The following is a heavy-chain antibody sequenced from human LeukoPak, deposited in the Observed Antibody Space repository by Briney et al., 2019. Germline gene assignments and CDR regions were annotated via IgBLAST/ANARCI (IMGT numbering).Heavy chain of an antibody. J-gene: IGHJ2*01. Sequence: SETLSLTCTVSGGSISSYYWSWIRQPPGKGLEWIGYIYYSGSTNYNPSLKSRVTISVDTSKNQFSLKLSSVTAADTAVYYCARRGYYYDSLYWYFDLWGRGTLVTVSS. CDR2: IYYSGST. D-gene: IGHD3-22*01. CDR1: GGSISSYY. V-gene: IGHV4-59*08. CDR3: ARRGYYYDSLYWYFDL.